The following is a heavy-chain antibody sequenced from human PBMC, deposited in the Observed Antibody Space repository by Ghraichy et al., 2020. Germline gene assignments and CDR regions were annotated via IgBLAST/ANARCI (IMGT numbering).Heavy chain of an antibody. CDR3: ARDPRGSGSYYDAFDI. V-gene: IGHV1-69*10. D-gene: IGHD3-10*01. CDR1: GGTFSSYA. CDR2: IIPIFGIA. J-gene: IGHJ3*02. Sequence: SVKVSCKASGGTFSSYAISWVRQAPGQGLEWMGGIIPIFGIANYAQKFQGRVTITADKSTSTAYMELSSLRSEDTAVYYCARDPRGSGSYYDAFDIWGQGTMVTVSS.